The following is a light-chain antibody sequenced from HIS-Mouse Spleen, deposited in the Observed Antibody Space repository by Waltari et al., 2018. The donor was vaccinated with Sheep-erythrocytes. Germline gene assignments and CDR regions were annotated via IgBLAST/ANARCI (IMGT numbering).Light chain of an antibody. V-gene: IGLV3-1*01. CDR1: KFGDKY. Sequence: SYELTQPPSVSVSPGQTASLTCSGDKFGDKYACWYQQKPGQSPVLVIYQDSKRPSGIPERFSGSNSGNTATLTISGTQAMDEADYYCQAWDSSTEVFGGGTKLTVL. CDR3: QAWDSSTEV. J-gene: IGLJ2*01. CDR2: QDS.